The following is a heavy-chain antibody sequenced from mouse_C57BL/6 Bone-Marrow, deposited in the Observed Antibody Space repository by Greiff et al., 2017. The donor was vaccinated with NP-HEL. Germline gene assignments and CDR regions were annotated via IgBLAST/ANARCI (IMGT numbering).Heavy chain of an antibody. J-gene: IGHJ2*01. CDR3: ARGGYYVRYFDY. D-gene: IGHD2-3*01. CDR2: IYPSDSET. Sequence: QVQLQQSGAELVRPGSSVKLSCKASGYTFTSYWMDWVKQRPGQGLEWIGNIYPSDSETHYNQKFKDKATLTVDKSSSTAYMQLSSLTSEDSAVYYCARGGYYVRYFDYWGQGTTLTVSS. CDR1: GYTFTSYW. V-gene: IGHV1-61*01.